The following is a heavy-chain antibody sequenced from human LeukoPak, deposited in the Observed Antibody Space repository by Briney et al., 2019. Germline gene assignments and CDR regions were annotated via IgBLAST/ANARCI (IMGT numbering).Heavy chain of an antibody. V-gene: IGHV4-39*07. CDR3: ARVGELLPDY. J-gene: IGHJ4*02. CDR1: GGSISSSSYY. D-gene: IGHD1-26*01. CDR2: IYYSGST. Sequence: SETLSLTCTVSGGSISSSSYYWGWIRQPPGKGLEWIGSIYYSGSTYYNPSLKSRVTISVDTSKNQFSLKLSSVTAADTVVYYCARVGELLPDYWGQGTLVTVSS.